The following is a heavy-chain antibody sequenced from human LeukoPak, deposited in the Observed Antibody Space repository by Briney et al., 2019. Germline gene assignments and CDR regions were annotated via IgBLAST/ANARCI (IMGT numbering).Heavy chain of an antibody. CDR1: GLTFSDYY. V-gene: IGHV3-11*03. Sequence: GVSLRLSCAASGLTFSDYYMSWIRQASGKGLEWVSYISSSSSYTNYADSVKGRFTISRDNAKNSLYLQMNSLRAEDTAVYYCASLWCGESRFDYWGQGTLVTVSS. D-gene: IGHD3-10*01. CDR3: ASLWCGESRFDY. CDR2: ISSSSSYT. J-gene: IGHJ4*02.